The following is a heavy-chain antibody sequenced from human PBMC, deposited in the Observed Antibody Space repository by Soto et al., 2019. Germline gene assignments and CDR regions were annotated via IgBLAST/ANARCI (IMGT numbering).Heavy chain of an antibody. CDR1: GYTFTSYG. CDR2: ISAYNGNT. J-gene: IGHJ4*02. Sequence: ASVKVSCKASGYTFTSYGISWVRQAPGQGLEWMGWISAYNGNTNYAQKLQGRVTMTTDTSTSTAYMELRSLRSDDTAVYYCASEEYYYDSSGYSYWGQGTLVTVSS. D-gene: IGHD3-22*01. V-gene: IGHV1-18*01. CDR3: ASEEYYYDSSGYSY.